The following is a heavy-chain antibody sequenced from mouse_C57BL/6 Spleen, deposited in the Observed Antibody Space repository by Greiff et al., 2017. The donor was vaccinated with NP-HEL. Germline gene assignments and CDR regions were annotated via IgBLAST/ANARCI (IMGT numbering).Heavy chain of an antibody. V-gene: IGHV2-2*01. CDR1: GFSLTSYG. CDR3: ARGLGPYYYAMDY. J-gene: IGHJ4*01. D-gene: IGHD4-1*01. Sequence: VQLQQSGPGLVQPSQSLSITCTVSGFSLTSYGVHWVRQSPGKGLEWLGVIWSGGSTDYNAAFISRLSISKDNSKSQVFFKMNSLQADDTAIYYCARGLGPYYYAMDYWGQGTSVTVSS. CDR2: IWSGGST.